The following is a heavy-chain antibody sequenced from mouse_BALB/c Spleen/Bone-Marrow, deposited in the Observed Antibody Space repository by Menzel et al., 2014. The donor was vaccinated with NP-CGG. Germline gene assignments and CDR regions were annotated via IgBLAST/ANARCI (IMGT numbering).Heavy chain of an antibody. J-gene: IGHJ4*01. CDR2: ISDGGSYT. Sequence: DVMLVESGGGLVKPGGSLKLSCAASGFTFSDYYMYWVRQTPEKRLEWVATISDGGSYTYYPDSVKGRFTISRDNAKNNLYLQMSSLKSEDTAMYYCARDGNHYAMDYWGQGTSVTVSS. V-gene: IGHV5-4*02. CDR3: ARDGNHYAMDY. D-gene: IGHD2-1*01. CDR1: GFTFSDYY.